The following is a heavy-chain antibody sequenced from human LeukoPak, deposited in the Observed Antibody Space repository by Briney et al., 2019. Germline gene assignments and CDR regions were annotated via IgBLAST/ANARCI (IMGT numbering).Heavy chain of an antibody. V-gene: IGHV3-23*01. D-gene: IGHD3-22*01. CDR2: ISGSGGST. Sequence: GGSLRLSCAASGFTFSSYAMSWVRQAPGKGLEWVSAISGSGGSTYYADSVKGRFTISRDNSKNTLYLQMNSLRAEDTAVYYCAKDSLEYDSSGIDYWGQGTLVTVSS. J-gene: IGHJ4*02. CDR3: AKDSLEYDSSGIDY. CDR1: GFTFSSYA.